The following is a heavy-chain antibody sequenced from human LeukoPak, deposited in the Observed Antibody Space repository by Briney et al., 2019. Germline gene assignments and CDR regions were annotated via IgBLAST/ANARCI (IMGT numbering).Heavy chain of an antibody. D-gene: IGHD3-3*01. CDR1: GGSISSGDYY. CDR2: IYYSGST. J-gene: IGHJ5*02. CDR3: ARDYDFWSGFNWFDP. Sequence: SETLSLTXTVSGGSISSGDYYWSWIRQPPGKGLEWIGYIYYSGSTYYNPSLKSRVTISVDTSKNQFSLKLSSVTAADTAVYYCARDYDFWSGFNWFDPWGQGTLVTVSS. V-gene: IGHV4-30-4*08.